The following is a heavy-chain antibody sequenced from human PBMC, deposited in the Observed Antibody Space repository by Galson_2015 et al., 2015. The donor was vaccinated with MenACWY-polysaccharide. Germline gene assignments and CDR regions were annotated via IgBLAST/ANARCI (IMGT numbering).Heavy chain of an antibody. V-gene: IGHV3-23*01. CDR1: GFTFSSYA. CDR2: ISGSGGST. J-gene: IGHJ4*02. CDR3: ADDTAMVSGGSSY. D-gene: IGHD5-18*01. Sequence: SLRLSCAASGFTFSSYAMSWVRQAPGKGLEWVSAISGSGGSTYYADSVKGRFTISRDNSKNTLYLQMNSLRAEDTAVYYCADDTAMVSGGSSYWGQGTLVTVSS.